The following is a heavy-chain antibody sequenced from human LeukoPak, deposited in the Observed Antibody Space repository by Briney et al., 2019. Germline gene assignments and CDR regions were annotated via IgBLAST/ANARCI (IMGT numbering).Heavy chain of an antibody. V-gene: IGHV7-4-1*02. CDR3: ARDYDSSGYWKQGDY. Sequence: GASVKVSCKASGYTFTSYAMNWVRQAPGQGLEWMGWINTNTGNPTYAQGFTGRFVFSLDTSVSTAYLQISSLKAEDTAVYYCARDYDSSGYWKQGDYWGQGTLVTVSS. CDR2: INTNTGNP. CDR1: GYTFTSYA. D-gene: IGHD3-22*01. J-gene: IGHJ4*02.